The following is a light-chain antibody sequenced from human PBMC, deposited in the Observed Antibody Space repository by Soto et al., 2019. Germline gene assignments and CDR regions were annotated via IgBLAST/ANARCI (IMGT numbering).Light chain of an antibody. CDR2: DVS. V-gene: IGLV2-14*01. CDR1: SSDVGGYNY. J-gene: IGLJ2*01. Sequence: QSALTQPASVSGSPGQSITISCTGTSSDVGGYNYVSWYQQHPGKAPKLMIYDVSNRPSGVSNRFSGSKSGNTDSLTISGLQAYDEADYYCSSYTSSSPLVVFGGGTKLTVL. CDR3: SSYTSSSPLVV.